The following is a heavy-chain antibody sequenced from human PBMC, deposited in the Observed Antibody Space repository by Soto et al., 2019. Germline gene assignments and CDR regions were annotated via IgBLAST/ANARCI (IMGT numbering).Heavy chain of an antibody. V-gene: IGHV3-30*18. D-gene: IGHD1-26*01. CDR1: GFTFSSYG. Sequence: SGGSLRLSXAASGFTFSSYGMHWVRQAPGKGLEWVAVISYDGSNKYYADSVKGRFTISRDNSKNTLYLQMNSLRAEDTAVYYCAKSSRGATTPMHYYYYYGMDVWGQGTTVTVSS. J-gene: IGHJ6*02. CDR2: ISYDGSNK. CDR3: AKSSRGATTPMHYYYYYGMDV.